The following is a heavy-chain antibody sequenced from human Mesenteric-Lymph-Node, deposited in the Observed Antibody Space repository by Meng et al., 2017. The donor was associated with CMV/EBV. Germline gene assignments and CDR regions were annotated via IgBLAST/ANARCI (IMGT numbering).Heavy chain of an antibody. J-gene: IGHJ5*02. Sequence: VYGGTFSGYYWTWIRQPPGKGLEWIGEVTHSGSTNYNPSLKSRVTISADTSKNQFSLRLSSVTAADTAVYWCARDPIFGEVYRGFDPWGQGTLVTVSS. CDR3: ARDPIFGEVYRGFDP. CDR1: GGTFSGYY. V-gene: IGHV4-34*01. D-gene: IGHD3-3*01. CDR2: VTHSGST.